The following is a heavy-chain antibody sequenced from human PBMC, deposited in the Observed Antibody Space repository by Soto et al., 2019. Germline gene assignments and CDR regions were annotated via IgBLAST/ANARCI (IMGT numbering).Heavy chain of an antibody. CDR1: GFSLTTNGVG. CDR2: IYRDDDK. Sequence: QITLKESGPTLVKPTQTLTLTCTVSGFSLTTNGVGVGWFRQPPGKALEWLALIYRDDDKRYRPSLKSRVTITKHNTKNQAVLTMTNMDPVDTATYYCAHTVARGAYWETFNYWGQGTLVTVSS. J-gene: IGHJ4*02. D-gene: IGHD1-26*01. V-gene: IGHV2-5*02. CDR3: AHTVARGAYWETFNY.